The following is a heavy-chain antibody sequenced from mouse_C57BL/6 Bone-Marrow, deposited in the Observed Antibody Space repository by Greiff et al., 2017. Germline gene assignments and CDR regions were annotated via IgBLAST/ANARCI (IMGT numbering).Heavy chain of an antibody. CDR3: ARFGGVYYGSSYSAY. J-gene: IGHJ3*01. CDR1: GYTFTSYG. D-gene: IGHD1-1*01. V-gene: IGHV1-81*01. CDR2: IYPRSGNT. Sequence: VQLVESGAELARPGASVKLSCKASGYTFTSYGISWVKQRTGQGLEWIGEIYPRSGNTYYNEKFKGKATLTADKSSSTAYMELRSLTSEDSAVYFCARFGGVYYGSSYSAYWGQGTLVTVSA.